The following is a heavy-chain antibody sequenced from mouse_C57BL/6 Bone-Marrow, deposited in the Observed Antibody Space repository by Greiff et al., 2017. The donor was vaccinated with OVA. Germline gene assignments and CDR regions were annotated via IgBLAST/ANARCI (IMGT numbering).Heavy chain of an antibody. V-gene: IGHV5-12*01. Sequence: EVQLQESGGGLVQPGGSLKLSCAASGFTFSDYYMYWVRQTPEKRLEWVAYISNGGGSTYYPDTVKGRFTISRDNAKNTLYLQMSRLKSEDTAMYYCARPLYGSRFAYWGQGTLVTVSA. CDR3: ARPLYGSRFAY. CDR2: ISNGGGST. D-gene: IGHD1-1*01. CDR1: GFTFSDYY. J-gene: IGHJ3*01.